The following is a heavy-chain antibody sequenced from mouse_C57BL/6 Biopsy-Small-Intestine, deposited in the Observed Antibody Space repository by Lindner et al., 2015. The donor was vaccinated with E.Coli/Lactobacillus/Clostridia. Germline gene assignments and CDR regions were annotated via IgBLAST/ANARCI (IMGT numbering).Heavy chain of an antibody. CDR1: GYAFSSSW. D-gene: IGHD2-3*01. CDR3: ARWLLYYYAMDY. Sequence: VQLQESGPELVKPGASVKISCKASGYAFSSSWMNWVKQRPGKGLEWIGRIYPGDGDTNYSGKFKGKATLTADKSSSTAYMQLSSLTSEGSAVYFCARWLLYYYAMDYWGQGTSVTVSS. V-gene: IGHV1-82*01. J-gene: IGHJ4*01. CDR2: IYPGDGDT.